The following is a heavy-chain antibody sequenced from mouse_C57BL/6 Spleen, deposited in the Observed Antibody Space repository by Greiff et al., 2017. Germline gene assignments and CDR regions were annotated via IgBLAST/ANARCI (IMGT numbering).Heavy chain of an antibody. CDR3: ARSELRLYAMDY. J-gene: IGHJ4*01. CDR1: GYTFTSYT. V-gene: IGHV1-4*01. Sequence: QVQLQQSGAELARPGASVKMSCKASGYTFTSYTIHWVKQRPGQGLEWIGYINPSSGYTKYNQKFKDKATLTADKSSSTAYMQLSSLTSEDSAVYYCARSELRLYAMDYWGQGTSVTVSS. D-gene: IGHD1-2*01. CDR2: INPSSGYT.